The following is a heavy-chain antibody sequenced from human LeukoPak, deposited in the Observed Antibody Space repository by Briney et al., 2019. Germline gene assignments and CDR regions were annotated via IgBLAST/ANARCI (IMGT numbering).Heavy chain of an antibody. CDR3: ARDYPGGSYGNY. CDR1: GYTFTGYY. J-gene: IGHJ4*02. CDR2: IIPILGIA. V-gene: IGHV1-69*04. D-gene: IGHD1-26*01. Sequence: SVKVSCKASGYTFTGYYMHWVRQAPGQGLEWMGRIIPILGIANYAQKFQGRVTITADKSTSTAYMELSSLRSEDTAVYYCARDYPGGSYGNYWGQGTLVTVSS.